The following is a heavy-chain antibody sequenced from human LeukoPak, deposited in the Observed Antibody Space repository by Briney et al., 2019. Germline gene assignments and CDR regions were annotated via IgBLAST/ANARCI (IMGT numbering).Heavy chain of an antibody. Sequence: GGSLRLSCAASGFTSSNYVMSWVRQAPGKGLEWVSTIRGSGLTTDYADSVKGRFTISRDNSKNTLYLQMNSLSAEDTAIFYCAKYDSSGSYFDYWGQGTLVTVSS. V-gene: IGHV3-23*01. CDR2: IRGSGLTT. CDR3: AKYDSSGSYFDY. CDR1: GFTSSNYV. D-gene: IGHD1-26*01. J-gene: IGHJ4*02.